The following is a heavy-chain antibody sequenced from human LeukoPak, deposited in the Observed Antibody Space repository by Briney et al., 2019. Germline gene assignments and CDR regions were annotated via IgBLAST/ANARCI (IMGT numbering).Heavy chain of an antibody. V-gene: IGHV5-51*01. D-gene: IGHD2-2*01. J-gene: IGHJ6*02. CDR1: GDIFSSYW. Sequence: GESLKISCKGSGDIFSSYWIAWVRQMPGKGLEWMGVIYPSDSDTRYSPSFQGQVTISADKSISTAYLQWSSLKASDTAVYYCAQVPGVEYFYYRMDVWGQGTTVTVSS. CDR3: AQVPGVEYFYYRMDV. CDR2: IYPSDSDT.